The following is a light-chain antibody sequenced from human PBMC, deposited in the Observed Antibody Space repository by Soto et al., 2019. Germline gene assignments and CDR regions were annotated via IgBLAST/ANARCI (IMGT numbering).Light chain of an antibody. J-gene: IGLJ1*01. CDR2: DVS. CDR1: SSDVGCYNY. V-gene: IGLV2-14*01. CDR3: SSYTSSSTLLYV. Sequence: QSVLTQPASVSGSPGQSITISCTGTSSDVGCYNYVSWYQQHPGKAPKLMIYDVSNRPSGVSNRFSGSKSGNTASLAISGLQAEDEADYYCSSYTSSSTLLYVFGTGTKVTVL.